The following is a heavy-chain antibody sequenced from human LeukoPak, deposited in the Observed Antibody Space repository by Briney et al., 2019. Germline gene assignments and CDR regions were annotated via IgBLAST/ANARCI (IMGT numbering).Heavy chain of an antibody. D-gene: IGHD4-17*01. J-gene: IGHJ6*02. CDR1: GFTFSSYG. Sequence: GGSLRLSCAASGFTFSSYGMHWVRQAPGKGLEWVAVISYDGSNKYYADSVKGRFTISRDNSKNTLYLQMNSLRAEDTAVYYCARYGDPYYYYYGMDFWGQGTTVTVSS. CDR2: ISYDGSNK. CDR3: ARYGDPYYYYYGMDF. V-gene: IGHV3-30*03.